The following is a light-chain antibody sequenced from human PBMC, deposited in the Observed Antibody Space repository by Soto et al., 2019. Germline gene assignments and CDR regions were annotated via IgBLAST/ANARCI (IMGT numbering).Light chain of an antibody. Sequence: QSALIQPPSVSGSPGQSVTISCTGTSSDVGSYDYVSWYQQHPGTVPKPMIYNVNTQPSGVPDRFSGSKSGNTASMTISGLEAEDEGDYYCSSYTSSSTLDVFGGGTKVTVL. CDR1: SSDVGSYDY. V-gene: IGLV2-18*02. CDR3: SSYTSSSTLDV. CDR2: NVN. J-gene: IGLJ3*02.